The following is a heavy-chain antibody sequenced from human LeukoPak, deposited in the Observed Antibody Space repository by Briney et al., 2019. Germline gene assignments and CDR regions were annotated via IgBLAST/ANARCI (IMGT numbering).Heavy chain of an antibody. Sequence: PGGSLRFSCAASGFTFCCFWRSWVRQAPGKGLVWVANIKQDGSEKYYVDSVKGRFTISRDNAKISLYLQMKSLRAEDTAVYYCARDEGRDELLEVWGQGTLVTVSS. CDR1: GFTFCCFW. D-gene: IGHD2-15*01. CDR3: ARDEGRDELLEV. CDR2: IKQDGSEK. V-gene: IGHV3-7*01. J-gene: IGHJ4*02.